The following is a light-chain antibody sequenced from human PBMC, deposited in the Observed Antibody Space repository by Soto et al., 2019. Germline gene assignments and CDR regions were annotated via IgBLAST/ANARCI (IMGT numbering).Light chain of an antibody. CDR3: SSYTTRNTLVYL. CDR2: DVS. J-gene: IGLJ1*01. CDR1: SSDVGASNY. Sequence: QSALTQPASVSGPPGQSITISCTGTSSDVGASNYVSWYQHRPGEAPKLMIYDVSNRPSGVATRFSGSKSGNTASLTISGLQAEDEADYYCSSYTTRNTLVYLFGTGTKVTVL. V-gene: IGLV2-14*03.